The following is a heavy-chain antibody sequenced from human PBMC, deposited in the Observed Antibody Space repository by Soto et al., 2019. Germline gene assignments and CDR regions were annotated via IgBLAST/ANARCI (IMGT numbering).Heavy chain of an antibody. D-gene: IGHD3-10*01. Sequence: GGSLRLSCAASGFTFSSYAMHWVRQAPGKGLEWVAVISYDGSNKYYADSVKGRFTISRDNSKNTLYLQMNSLRAEDTALYYCARVRAATYYYGMDVWGQGTPVTVSS. CDR2: ISYDGSNK. J-gene: IGHJ6*02. CDR3: ARVRAATYYYGMDV. V-gene: IGHV3-30-3*01. CDR1: GFTFSSYA.